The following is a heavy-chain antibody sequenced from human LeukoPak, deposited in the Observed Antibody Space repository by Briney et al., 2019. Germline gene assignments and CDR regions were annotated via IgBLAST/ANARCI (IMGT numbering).Heavy chain of an antibody. Sequence: GGSLRLSCAASGFTFSDYYMSWIRQAPGKGLEWVSYIDSSSSTIYYADSVKGRFTISRDNAKNSLYLQMSSLRDEDTAVYYCARDPEAGGFDYWGQGTLVTVSS. CDR2: IDSSSSTI. CDR3: ARDPEAGGFDY. V-gene: IGHV3-11*04. CDR1: GFTFSDYY. D-gene: IGHD1-26*01. J-gene: IGHJ4*02.